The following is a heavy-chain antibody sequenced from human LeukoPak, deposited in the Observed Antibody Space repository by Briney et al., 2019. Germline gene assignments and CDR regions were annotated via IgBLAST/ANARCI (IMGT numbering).Heavy chain of an antibody. V-gene: IGHV1-2*02. Sequence: ASVKVSCKASGYTFTGYYMHWVRQAPGHGLEWMGWINPNSGGTNYAQKFQGRVTMTRDTSISTAYMELSRLRSDDTAVYYCARAVMSSSWYFDYWGQGTLVTVSS. CDR2: INPNSGGT. CDR1: GYTFTGYY. CDR3: ARAVMSSSWYFDY. J-gene: IGHJ4*02. D-gene: IGHD6-13*01.